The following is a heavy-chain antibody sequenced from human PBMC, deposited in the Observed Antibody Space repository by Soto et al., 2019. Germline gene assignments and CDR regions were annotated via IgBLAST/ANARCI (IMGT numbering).Heavy chain of an antibody. Sequence: SETLSLTCTVSGGSISSSRYYGGWIRQPPGKGLEWIGSLYYSGTTYYDPSLKSRVTISGDASKNQFSLKLTSVTAADTAVYYCARGAYCSRDCYSHYFDSWGQGILVTVSS. V-gene: IGHV4-39*01. CDR2: LYYSGTT. CDR1: GGSISSSRYY. J-gene: IGHJ4*02. CDR3: ARGAYCSRDCYSHYFDS. D-gene: IGHD2-21*02.